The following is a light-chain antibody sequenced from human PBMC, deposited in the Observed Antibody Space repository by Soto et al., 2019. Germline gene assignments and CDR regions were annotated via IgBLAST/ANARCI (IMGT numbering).Light chain of an antibody. CDR1: QSVSIW. CDR3: QQFNTSPWT. Sequence: DSEMTQSPSTLSASEGDRVTISCRASQSVSIWLAWYQQKPGRAPKLLIYKSSILESGVPSRFSGSGPGTEFTLTISSLQPDDFATYYCQQFNTSPWTFGQGTKVDIK. J-gene: IGKJ1*01. V-gene: IGKV1-5*03. CDR2: KSS.